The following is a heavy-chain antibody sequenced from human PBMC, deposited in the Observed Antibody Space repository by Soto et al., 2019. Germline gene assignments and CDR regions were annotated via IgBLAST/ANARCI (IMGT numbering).Heavy chain of an antibody. CDR1: GFTFSSYG. CDR2: IWYDGSNK. D-gene: IGHD4-17*01. J-gene: IGHJ6*03. CDR3: ATTTTVTTPTGYYYYYYMDV. V-gene: IGHV3-33*01. Sequence: GGSLRLSCAASGFTFSSYGMHWVRQAPGKGLEWVAVIWYDGSNKYYADSVKGRFTISRDNSKNTLYLQMNSLRAEDTAVYYCATTTTVTTPTGYYYYYYMDVWGKGTTVTVSS.